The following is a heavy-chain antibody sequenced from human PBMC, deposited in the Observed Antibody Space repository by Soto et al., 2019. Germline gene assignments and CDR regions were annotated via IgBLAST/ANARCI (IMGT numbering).Heavy chain of an antibody. V-gene: IGHV1-3*01. Sequence: VASVKVSCKASGYTFTSYAMHWVRQAPGQRLEWMGWINAGNGNTKYSQKFQGRVTITRDTSASTAYMELSSLRSEDTAVYYCARDLRPEYSSSSSAPPSYWGQGTLVTVSS. CDR2: INAGNGNT. CDR1: GYTFTSYA. D-gene: IGHD6-6*01. CDR3: ARDLRPEYSSSSSAPPSY. J-gene: IGHJ4*02.